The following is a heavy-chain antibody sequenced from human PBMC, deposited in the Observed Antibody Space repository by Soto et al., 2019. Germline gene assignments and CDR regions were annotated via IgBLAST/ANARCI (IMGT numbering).Heavy chain of an antibody. CDR2: ISSSSSYT. Sequence: GGSLRLSCAASGFTFSDYYMSWIRQAPGKGLEWVSYISSSSSYTNYADSVKGRFTISRDNAKNSLYMQMNSLRAEDTAVYYCAREYCSGGSCYSGPFDYWGQGTLVTVSS. CDR3: AREYCSGGSCYSGPFDY. V-gene: IGHV3-11*06. J-gene: IGHJ4*02. D-gene: IGHD2-15*01. CDR1: GFTFSDYY.